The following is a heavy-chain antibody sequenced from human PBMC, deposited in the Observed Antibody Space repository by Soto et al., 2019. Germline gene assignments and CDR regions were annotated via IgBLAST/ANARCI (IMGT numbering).Heavy chain of an antibody. CDR1: GFTFSSYA. CDR2: ISYDGSNK. Sequence: QVQLVESGGGVVQPGRSLRLSCAASGFTFSSYAMHWVRQAPGKGLEWVAVISYDGSNKYYADSVKGRFTISRDNSKNTLYLQMNSLRAEDTAVYYCARAYSSGWYSDYFDYWGQGTLVTVSS. CDR3: ARAYSSGWYSDYFDY. D-gene: IGHD6-13*01. J-gene: IGHJ4*02. V-gene: IGHV3-30-3*01.